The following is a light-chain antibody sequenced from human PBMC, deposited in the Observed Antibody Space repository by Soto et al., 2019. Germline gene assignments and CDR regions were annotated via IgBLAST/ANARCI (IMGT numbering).Light chain of an antibody. CDR1: SSDFGGYKY. CDR2: EVS. V-gene: IGLV2-14*01. Sequence: HSALTQPASVSGSPGQSITISCTGTSSDFGGYKYVSWYQQHPDKAPKLIIFEVSNRPSGISGRFSGSKSGNTASLTISGLQAEDEADYYCASYTSSSTSVIFGRGTKVTV. CDR3: ASYTSSSTSVI. J-gene: IGLJ2*01.